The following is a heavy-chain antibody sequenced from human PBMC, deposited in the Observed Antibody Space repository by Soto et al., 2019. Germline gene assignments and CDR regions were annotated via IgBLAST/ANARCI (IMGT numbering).Heavy chain of an antibody. J-gene: IGHJ5*02. D-gene: IGHD6-13*01. CDR1: GFSFTNDW. CDR2: IDPVDSYA. CDR3: ARIESIARNWFDP. V-gene: IGHV5-10-1*01. Sequence: PAGSLKISCNGAGFSFTNDWSSWVRQVAGKGLEWMGNIDPVDSYANYSPSFQGHVTFSVDTSISTAFLHWSSLKASDSAIYFCARIESIARNWFDPWGQGTLVTVSS.